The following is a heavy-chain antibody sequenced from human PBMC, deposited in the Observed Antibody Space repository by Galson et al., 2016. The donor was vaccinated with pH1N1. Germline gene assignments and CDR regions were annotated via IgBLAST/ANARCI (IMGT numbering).Heavy chain of an antibody. D-gene: IGHD2-2*02. CDR2: ISRADDT. CDR3: AKDLCSGASCYTVWEVRDFDY. J-gene: IGHJ4*02. CDR1: GFTFGTYG. Sequence: SLRLSCAASGFTFGTYGMSWVRQAPGKGLEWVSSISRADDTYYADSVKGRFTISRDNSKNSLFLKMSSLRADDTALYYCAKDLCSGASCYTVWEVRDFDYWGPGTLVTVSS. V-gene: IGHV3-23*01.